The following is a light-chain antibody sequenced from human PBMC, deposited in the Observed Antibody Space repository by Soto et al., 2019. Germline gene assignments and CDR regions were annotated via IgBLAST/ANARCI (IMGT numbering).Light chain of an antibody. Sequence: QSALTQPPSASGSPGQSVTISCTGTSSDVGAYKYVSWYQQYPGKAPELMIYEVSKRPSGVPDRFSGSKSGNTASLTVSGLQAEDEADYYCTSYVGSNIRVFGGGTKLTVL. CDR1: SSDVGAYKY. J-gene: IGLJ3*02. CDR3: TSYVGSNIRV. CDR2: EVS. V-gene: IGLV2-8*01.